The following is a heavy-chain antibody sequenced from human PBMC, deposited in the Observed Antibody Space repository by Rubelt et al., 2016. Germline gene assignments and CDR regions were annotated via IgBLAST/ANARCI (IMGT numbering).Heavy chain of an antibody. CDR1: GYTFTSYG. J-gene: IGHJ4*02. V-gene: IGHV1-18*01. D-gene: IGHD6-19*01. Sequence: QVQLVQSGAEVKKPGASVKVSCKASGYTFTSYGISWVRQAPGQGLEWMGWISAYNGNTNDAQEIPVRVTMTTDTSTRTAYMELRSRRSADTAVYYCARGIAVAGNDFDYWGQGTLVTVSS. CDR3: ARGIAVAGNDFDY. CDR2: ISAYNGNT.